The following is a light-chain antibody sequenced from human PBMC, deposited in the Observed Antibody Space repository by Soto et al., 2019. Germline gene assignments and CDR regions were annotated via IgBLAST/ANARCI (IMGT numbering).Light chain of an antibody. CDR2: DAS. Sequence: IQMTQSPSSLFASVGDRVTITCQATQDINIYLNWYQQKPGKAPNLLIYDASNLEIGVPSRFSGSGSGTHFTFTISSLQTEDIGTYYCQQYDILPITFGRGTRREIK. CDR3: QQYDILPIT. V-gene: IGKV1-33*01. J-gene: IGKJ5*01. CDR1: QDINIY.